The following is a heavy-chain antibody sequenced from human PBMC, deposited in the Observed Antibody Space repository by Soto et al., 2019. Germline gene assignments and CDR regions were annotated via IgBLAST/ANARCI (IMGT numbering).Heavy chain of an antibody. CDR2: ISTYSGDT. D-gene: IGHD5-12*01. V-gene: IGHV1-18*01. J-gene: IGHJ5*02. CDR1: GYTFFTYD. Sequence: ASVKVSCKASGYTFFTYDISWVRQAPGQGLEWMGWISTYSGDTKYSQKFQGRVTMTTDTSTTTAYLELRSLRFDDTAVYYCARHHGPTTSENWLDPWGQGTLVTDSS. CDR3: ARHHGPTTSENWLDP.